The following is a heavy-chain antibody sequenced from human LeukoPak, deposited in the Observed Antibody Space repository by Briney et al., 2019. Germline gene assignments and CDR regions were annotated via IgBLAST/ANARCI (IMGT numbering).Heavy chain of an antibody. CDR1: GYTFTSYG. CDR2: ISAYNGNT. CDR3: AREYSSGWFNYYYYGMDV. V-gene: IGHV1-18*01. J-gene: IGHJ6*02. D-gene: IGHD6-19*01. Sequence: GASVKVSCKASGYTFTSYGISWVRLAPGQGLEWMGWISAYNGNTNYAQKLQGRVTMTTDTSTSTAYMELRSLRSDDTAVYYCAREYSSGWFNYYYYGMDVWGQGTTVTVSS.